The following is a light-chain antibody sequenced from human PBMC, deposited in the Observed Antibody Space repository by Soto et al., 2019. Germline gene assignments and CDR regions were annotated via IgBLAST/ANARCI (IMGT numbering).Light chain of an antibody. CDR2: KAS. Sequence: DSLTPQAPSTMSASVGDRVAITCRASQSIGSWVAWYQQKPGKAPKVLISKASTLESGVPARFSGSGSGTEFTLTISSLQPDDVATYYCQLYNSYLWRFGQGTKV. J-gene: IGKJ1*01. CDR1: QSIGSW. CDR3: QLYNSYLWR. V-gene: IGKV1-5*03.